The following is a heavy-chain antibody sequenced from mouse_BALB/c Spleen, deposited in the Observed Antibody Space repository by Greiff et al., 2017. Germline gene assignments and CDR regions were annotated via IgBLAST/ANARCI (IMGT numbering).Heavy chain of an antibody. CDR2: ILPGSGST. CDR1: GYTFSSYW. V-gene: IGHV1-9*01. J-gene: IGHJ2*01. CDR3: ARWGYDHGYYFDY. D-gene: IGHD2-2*01. Sequence: LVESGAELMKPGASVKISCKATGYTFSSYWIEWVKQRPGHGLEWIGEILPGSGSTNYNEKFKGKATFTADTSSNTAYMQLSSLTSEDSAVYYCARWGYDHGYYFDYWGQGTTLTVSS.